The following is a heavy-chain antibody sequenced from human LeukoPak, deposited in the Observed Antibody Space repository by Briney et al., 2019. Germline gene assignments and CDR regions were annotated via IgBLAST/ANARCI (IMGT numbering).Heavy chain of an antibody. J-gene: IGHJ4*02. CDR2: IYYSGST. V-gene: IGHV4-30-4*01. CDR1: GGSISSGDYY. Sequence: PSETLSLTCTVSGGSISSGDYYWSWIRQPPGKGLEWIGYIYYSGSTYSNPSLKSRITISVDTSKNQFSLKLSSVTAADTAVYYCARDRNYYGSGNYCRYFDFWGQGTLVTVSS. D-gene: IGHD3-10*01. CDR3: ARDRNYYGSGNYCRYFDF.